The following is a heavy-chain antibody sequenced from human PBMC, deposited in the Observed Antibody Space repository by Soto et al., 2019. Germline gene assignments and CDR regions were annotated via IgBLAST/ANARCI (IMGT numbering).Heavy chain of an antibody. Sequence: CKERGYTFTRYVVGWVLKTHGQGLEWMGWISAYNGNTNYAQKLQGRVTMTTDTSTSTAYMELRSLRSDDTAVYYCARMEGSGPAATFDYWGQGTLVTVSS. D-gene: IGHD2-2*01. J-gene: IGHJ4*02. CDR1: GYTFTRYV. V-gene: IGHV1-18*01. CDR2: ISAYNGNT. CDR3: ARMEGSGPAATFDY.